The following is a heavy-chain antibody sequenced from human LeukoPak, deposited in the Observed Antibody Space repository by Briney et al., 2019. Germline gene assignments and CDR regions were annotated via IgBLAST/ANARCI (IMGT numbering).Heavy chain of an antibody. J-gene: IGHJ4*02. V-gene: IGHV4-39*01. Sequence: PSETLSLTCTVSGDSTSSTIYFWGWIRQPPGKGLEWIGHIYYTGTTYYNPSLKSRATISVDTSKNQFSLKLNSVTAADTATYYCARRVTYGNTFDSWGQGTLVTVSS. D-gene: IGHD5-24*01. CDR1: GDSTSSTIYF. CDR2: IYYTGTT. CDR3: ARRVTYGNTFDS.